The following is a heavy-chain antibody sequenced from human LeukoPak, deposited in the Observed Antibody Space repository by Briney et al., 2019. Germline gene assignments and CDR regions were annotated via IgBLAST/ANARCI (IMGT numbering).Heavy chain of an antibody. V-gene: IGHV4-38-2*01. J-gene: IGHJ6*03. CDR3: ARKFPSIFYMDV. CDR1: GYSISSGYY. CDR2: MYHSGST. Sequence: SETLSLTCAVSGYSISSGYYWGWIRQPPGKGLEWIGSMYHSGSTYYNPSLKSRVTMSVDTSKNQFSLKLSSVTAVDTAVYYCARKFPSIFYMDVWGKGTTVTVSS. D-gene: IGHD3-9*01.